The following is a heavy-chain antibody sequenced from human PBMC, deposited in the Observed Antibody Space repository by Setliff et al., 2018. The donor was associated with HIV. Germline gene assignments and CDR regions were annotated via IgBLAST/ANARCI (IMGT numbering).Heavy chain of an antibody. CDR2: IYSGGST. V-gene: IGHV3-53*01. Sequence: ETLSLTCTVSGGSMSSHYWSWIRQPPGKGLEWVSVIYSGGSTYYADSVKGRFTISRDNSKNTLFLQMDSLRAEDTALYYCARDSCRYESSSCNHFDYWGQGTVVTVSS. CDR3: ARDSCRYESSSCNHFDY. D-gene: IGHD6-6*01. J-gene: IGHJ4*02. CDR1: GGSMSSHY.